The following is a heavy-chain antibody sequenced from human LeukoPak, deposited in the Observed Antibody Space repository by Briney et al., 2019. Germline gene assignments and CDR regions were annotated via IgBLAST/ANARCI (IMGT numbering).Heavy chain of an antibody. J-gene: IGHJ4*02. CDR2: IYPDDSDT. V-gene: IGHV5-51*01. CDR1: GYTFSSYW. CDR3: AAGMAARGKYYFDY. Sequence: GESLKISCKGSGYTFSSYWIGWVRQMPGKGLEWMGIIYPDDSDTRYSPSFQGQVTISADKSISTAYLQWSSLKASDTAMYYCAAGMAARGKYYFDYWGQGTLVTVSS. D-gene: IGHD6-13*01.